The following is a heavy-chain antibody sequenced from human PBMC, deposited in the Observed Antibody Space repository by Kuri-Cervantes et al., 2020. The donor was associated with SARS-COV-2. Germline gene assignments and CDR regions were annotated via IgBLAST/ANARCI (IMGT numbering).Heavy chain of an antibody. D-gene: IGHD4-11*01. Sequence: SQTLSLTCAVSGYSISSGYYWGWIRQPPGKGLEWIGSIYHSGSTYYNPSLKSRVTISVDTSKNQFSLKLSSVTDADTAVYYCARDPTGLQYYFDYWGQGTLVTVSS. V-gene: IGHV4-38-2*02. CDR1: GYSISSGYY. J-gene: IGHJ4*02. CDR2: IYHSGST. CDR3: ARDPTGLQYYFDY.